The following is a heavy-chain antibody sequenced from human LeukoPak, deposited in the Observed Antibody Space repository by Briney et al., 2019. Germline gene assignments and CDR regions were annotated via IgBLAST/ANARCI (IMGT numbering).Heavy chain of an antibody. D-gene: IGHD3-22*01. CDR2: IYYSGST. V-gene: IGHV4-59*12. CDR3: ARGGYYYDSSGRDAFDI. CDR1: GGSISSYY. J-gene: IGHJ3*02. Sequence: PSETLSLTCTVSGGSISSYYWSWIRQPPGKGLEWIGYIYYSGSTNYNPSLKSRVTISVDTSKNQFSLKLSSVTAADTAVYYCARGGYYYDSSGRDAFDIWGQGTMVTVSS.